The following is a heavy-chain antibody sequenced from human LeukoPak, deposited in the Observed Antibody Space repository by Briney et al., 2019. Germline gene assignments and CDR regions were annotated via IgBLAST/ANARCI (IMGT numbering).Heavy chain of an antibody. J-gene: IGHJ5*02. V-gene: IGHV4-30-2*01. D-gene: IGHD2-2*01. CDR2: IYHSGST. CDR3: ARATGYCSSTSCYPSNWFDP. Sequence: SQTLSLTCAVSGGSTSSGGYSWSWIRQPPGKGLEWIGYIYHSGSTYYNPSLKSRVTISVDRSKNQFSLKLSSVTAADTAVYYCARATGYCSSTSCYPSNWFDPWGQGTLVTVSS. CDR1: GGSTSSGGYS.